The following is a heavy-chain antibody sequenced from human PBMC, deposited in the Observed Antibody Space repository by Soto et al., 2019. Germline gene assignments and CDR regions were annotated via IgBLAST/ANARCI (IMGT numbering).Heavy chain of an antibody. J-gene: IGHJ6*02. CDR1: GYTFTGCY. CDR2: INPNSGGT. Sequence: ASVKVSCKASGYTFTGCYMHWVRQAPGQGLEWMGWINPNSGGTNYAQKFQGRVTMTRDTSISTAYMELSRLRSDDTAVYYCGGGQYFHYDYYYYGMDVWGQGTTVTVSS. CDR3: GGGQYFHYDYYYYGMDV. D-gene: IGHD4-17*01. V-gene: IGHV1-2*02.